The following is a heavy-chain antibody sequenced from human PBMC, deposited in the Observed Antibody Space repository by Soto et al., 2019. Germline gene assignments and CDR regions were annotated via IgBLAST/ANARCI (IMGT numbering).Heavy chain of an antibody. Sequence: QVPLVESGGGVVQPGRSLRLSCAASGFTFSTYGMHWVRQAPDKGLEWVAVISYDGSSKYYADSVKVRFTISRDNSKNTLHLQMSSMRAEDTAVYYSAKGFPYSVIDYWGQGTLVTVSS. D-gene: IGHD5-18*01. J-gene: IGHJ4*02. CDR1: GFTFSTYG. V-gene: IGHV3-30*18. CDR2: ISYDGSSK. CDR3: AKGFPYSVIDY.